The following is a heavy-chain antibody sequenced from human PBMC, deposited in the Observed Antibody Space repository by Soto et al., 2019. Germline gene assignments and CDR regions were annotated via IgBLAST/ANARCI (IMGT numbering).Heavy chain of an antibody. D-gene: IGHD3-3*01. CDR2: IFYSGSF. J-gene: IGHJ4*02. CDR1: GGSISSGTSY. Sequence: SETLSLTCTVSGGSISSGTSYWSWIRHRPGKGLEWIGYIFYSGSFYYTPSLRGRVMILADTSKNQFTLRLSSVTAADTAVYYCARAPATPSILGVALPYSFDYWGQGALVTVSS. CDR3: ARAPATPSILGVALPYSFDY. V-gene: IGHV4-31*03.